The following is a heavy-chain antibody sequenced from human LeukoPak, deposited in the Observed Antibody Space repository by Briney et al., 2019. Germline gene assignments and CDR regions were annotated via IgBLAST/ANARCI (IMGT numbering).Heavy chain of an antibody. CDR2: ISAYNGNT. CDR3: VLHDILTGYYAYFDY. V-gene: IGHV1-18*01. J-gene: IGHJ4*02. CDR1: GYTFTSYG. D-gene: IGHD3-9*01. Sequence: ASVKVSCKASGYTFTSYGISWVRQAPGQGLEWMGWISAYNGNTNYAQKLQGRVTMTTDTSTSTAYMELRSLRSDDTAVYYCVLHDILTGYYAYFDYWGQGTLVTVSP.